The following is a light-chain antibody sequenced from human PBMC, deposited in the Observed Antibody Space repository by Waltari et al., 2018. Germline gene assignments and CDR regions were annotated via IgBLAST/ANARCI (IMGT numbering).Light chain of an antibody. J-gene: IGLJ2*01. CDR2: EVS. CDR3: SSYTSSRSVI. Sequence: QSALTQPASVSGSPGQSITISCTGTISDVGGYDYGSWYQQHPGKAPKLMIYEVSCRPSRVADRFSGSKSGHTACLTISGLQADDEADYYCSSYTSSRSVIFGGGTKLTVL. CDR1: ISDVGGYDY. V-gene: IGLV2-14*01.